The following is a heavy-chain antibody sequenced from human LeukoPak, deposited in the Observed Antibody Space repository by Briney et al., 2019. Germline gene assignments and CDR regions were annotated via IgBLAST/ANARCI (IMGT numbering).Heavy chain of an antibody. CDR3: ARDSSRGYYDSSGYPDY. CDR2: IIPIFGTA. D-gene: IGHD3-22*01. V-gene: IGHV1-69*05. CDR1: GGTFSSYA. J-gene: IGHJ4*02. Sequence: GASVKVSCKASGGTFSSYAISWVRQAPGQGLEWMGGIIPIFGTANYAQKFQGRVTITRNTSISTAYMELSSLRSEDTAVYYCARDSSRGYYDSSGYPDYWGQGTLVTVSS.